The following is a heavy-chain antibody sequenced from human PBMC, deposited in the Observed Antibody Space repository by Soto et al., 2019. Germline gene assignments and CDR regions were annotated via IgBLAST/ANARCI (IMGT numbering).Heavy chain of an antibody. CDR1: GYTFTSYD. CDR3: ARGNATAYYDILTGYYYYYYYYYMDV. CDR2: MNPNSGNT. D-gene: IGHD3-9*01. Sequence: QVQLVQSGAEVKKPGASVKVSCKASGYTFTSYDINWVRQATGQGLEWMGWMNPNSGNTGYAQKFQGRVTMTRNTSISTAYMELNSLRSEDTAVYYCARGNATAYYDILTGYYYYYYYYYMDVWGKGTTVTVSS. J-gene: IGHJ6*03. V-gene: IGHV1-8*01.